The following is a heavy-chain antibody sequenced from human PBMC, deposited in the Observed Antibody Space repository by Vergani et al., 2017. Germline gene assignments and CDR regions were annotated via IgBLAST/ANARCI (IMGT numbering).Heavy chain of an antibody. CDR1: GFTFSSYA. CDR3: AKARGSVGATTDY. Sequence: EVQLLESGGGLVQPGGSLRLSCAASGFTFSSYAMSWVRQAPGKGLEWVSAISGSGGSTYYADSVKGRFTISRDNSKNTLYLQMNSLGAEDTAVYYCAKARGSVGATTDYWGQGTLVTVSS. J-gene: IGHJ4*02. CDR2: ISGSGGST. V-gene: IGHV3-23*01. D-gene: IGHD1-26*01.